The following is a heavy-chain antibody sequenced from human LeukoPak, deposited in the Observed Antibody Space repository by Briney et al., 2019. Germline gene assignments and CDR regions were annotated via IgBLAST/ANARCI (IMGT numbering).Heavy chain of an antibody. J-gene: IGHJ4*02. CDR1: GYTFTSYY. V-gene: IGHV1-2*06. D-gene: IGHD2-15*01. CDR2: INPNDSGT. Sequence: GASVKVSCKASGYTFTSYYIHWVRQAPGQGLEWMGRINPNDSGTKYAHKFQGRVTMSRDRSSNTAHMELNRLRSDDTAVYYCARGVVLPDYWGQGTLVIVSS. CDR3: ARGVVLPDY.